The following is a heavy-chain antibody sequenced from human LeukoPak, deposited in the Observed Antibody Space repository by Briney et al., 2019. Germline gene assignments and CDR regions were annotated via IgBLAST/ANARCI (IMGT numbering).Heavy chain of an antibody. CDR3: AKSPYYHLFHYYMDV. Sequence: GGSLRLSCAASGLTFSRSWMHWIRQAPGKGLVWVSHISSDGTRTHYADSVKGRFTISRDNANETLCLQMDSLKVEDTATYYCAKSPYYHLFHYYMDVWGKGTTVTVS. J-gene: IGHJ6*03. D-gene: IGHD3-22*01. CDR1: GLTFSRSW. CDR2: ISSDGTRT. V-gene: IGHV3-74*01.